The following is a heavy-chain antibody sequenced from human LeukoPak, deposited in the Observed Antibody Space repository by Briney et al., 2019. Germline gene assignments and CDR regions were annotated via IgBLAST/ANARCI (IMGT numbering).Heavy chain of an antibody. Sequence: ASVKVSCKASGYTFSGYYMPWVRQAPGQGHEWMGWISPKSGDTNYAQNFQGRVTMTRDTSISTAYMELSRLTSDDTAVYYCARGRDKTTSPAIDYWGQGTLVTVSS. CDR2: ISPKSGDT. CDR3: ARGRDKTTSPAIDY. CDR1: GYTFSGYY. V-gene: IGHV1-2*02. J-gene: IGHJ4*02. D-gene: IGHD2-2*01.